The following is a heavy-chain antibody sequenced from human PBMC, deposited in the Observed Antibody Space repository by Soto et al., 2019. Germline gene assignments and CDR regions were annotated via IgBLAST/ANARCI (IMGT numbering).Heavy chain of an antibody. Sequence: QLVESGGGVGPPGASLRLSCAASVFTFSTFGMHWVRQTPGQGLELVAVISYDGNNKYYADSVKGRFTISRDNFKNTVDLVMNNLKVDDTAVYYCAKDLHAYGEYDYYCYGLDVWGQGATVSVSS. D-gene: IGHD4-17*01. CDR1: VFTFSTFG. J-gene: IGHJ6*02. V-gene: IGHV3-30*18. CDR3: AKDLHAYGEYDYYCYGLDV. CDR2: ISYDGNNK.